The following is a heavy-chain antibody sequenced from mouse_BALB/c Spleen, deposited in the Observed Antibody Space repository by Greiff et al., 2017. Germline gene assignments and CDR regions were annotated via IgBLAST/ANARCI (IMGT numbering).Heavy chain of an antibody. CDR1: GFTFSSFG. CDR3: ARWDYGSSFAMDY. V-gene: IGHV5-17*02. CDR2: ISSGSSTI. D-gene: IGHD1-1*01. Sequence: EVKLQESGGGLVQPGGSRKLSCAASGFTFSSFGMHWVRQAPEKGLEWVAYISSGSSTIYYADTVKGRFTISRDNPKNTLFLQMTSLRSEDTAMYYCARWDYGSSFAMDYWGQGTSVTVAS. J-gene: IGHJ4*01.